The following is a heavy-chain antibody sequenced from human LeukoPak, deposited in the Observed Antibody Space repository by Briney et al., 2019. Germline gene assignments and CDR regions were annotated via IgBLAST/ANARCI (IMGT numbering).Heavy chain of an antibody. CDR3: ARDPSSLRDSYDY. CDR2: IKEDGSEK. Sequence: RPGGSLRLSCAASGFTFSKYWMTWVRQAPGKGLEWVANIKEDGSEKYYVDSAKGRFTISRDNAKNSLYLQMNSLRAEDTAVYYCARDPSSLRDSYDYWGQGTLVTVSS. J-gene: IGHJ4*02. CDR1: GFTFSKYW. V-gene: IGHV3-7*01.